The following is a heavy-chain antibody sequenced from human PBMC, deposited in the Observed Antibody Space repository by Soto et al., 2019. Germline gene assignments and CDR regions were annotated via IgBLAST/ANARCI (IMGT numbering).Heavy chain of an antibody. D-gene: IGHD3-16*02. J-gene: IGHJ4*02. Sequence: QLQLQESGPGLVKPSETLSLTCTVSGGSISSSSYYWGWIRQPPGKGLEWIGSIYYSGSTYYNPSLKRRGTISVDTSKNQFARKLSAVTAADTAVYYCARVSEEYDYIWGSYRATTVDYWGQGTLVTVSS. CDR2: IYYSGST. CDR3: ARVSEEYDYIWGSYRATTVDY. V-gene: IGHV4-39*01. CDR1: GGSISSSSYY.